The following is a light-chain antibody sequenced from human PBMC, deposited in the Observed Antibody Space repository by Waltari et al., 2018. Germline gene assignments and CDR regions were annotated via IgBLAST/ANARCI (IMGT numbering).Light chain of an antibody. CDR2: DAS. J-gene: IGKJ5*01. CDR1: QDIEFY. CDR3: QQYDKLLVT. V-gene: IGKV1-33*01. Sequence: DIQMTQSPSSLSASIGDRVTITCQASQDIEFYLNWYQQKPGKAPKLLVYDASNLATGVPSRFSGVGSGTDFTFTISSLQPEDIATYYCQQYDKLLVTFGQGTRLEI.